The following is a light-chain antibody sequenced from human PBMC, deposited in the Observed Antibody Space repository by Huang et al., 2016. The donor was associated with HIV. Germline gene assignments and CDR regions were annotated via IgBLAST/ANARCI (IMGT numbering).Light chain of an antibody. Sequence: IILTQSPATLSVSPGEGATLSCRASQSIGTNLAWYQQGPGQAPRRLVYGASTRATVVPVRFSGSGSGTQFNLTLSSLQSEDFATYYCQHYSNWPPLTFGGGTKVDI. CDR2: GAS. CDR1: QSIGTN. J-gene: IGKJ4*01. CDR3: QHYSNWPPLT. V-gene: IGKV3-15*01.